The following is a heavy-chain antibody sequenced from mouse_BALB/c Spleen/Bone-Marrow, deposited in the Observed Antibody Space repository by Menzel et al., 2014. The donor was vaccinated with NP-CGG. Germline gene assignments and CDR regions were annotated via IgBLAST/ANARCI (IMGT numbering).Heavy chain of an antibody. CDR1: GFNIKDTY. CDR3: AGFGITKEEGYYYAMYY. V-gene: IGHV14-3*02. CDR2: IDPANGNT. J-gene: IGHJ4*01. D-gene: IGHD2-4*01. Sequence: VQLQQSGAELVKPGASVKLSCTASGFNIKDTYMHWVKQRPEQGLEWIGRIDPANGNTKYDPKFQGKATITADTSSNTAYMQLSSLTSEDTAVYYCAGFGITKEEGYYYAMYYWGQGTSVTVSS.